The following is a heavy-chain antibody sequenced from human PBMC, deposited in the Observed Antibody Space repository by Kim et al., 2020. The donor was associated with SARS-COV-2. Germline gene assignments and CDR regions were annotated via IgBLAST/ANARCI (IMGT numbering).Heavy chain of an antibody. D-gene: IGHD6-13*01. CDR1: GGSISSSSYY. CDR3: ARGEAAAGPDY. V-gene: IGHV4-39*07. CDR2: IYYSGST. Sequence: SETLSLTCTVSGGSISSSSYYWGWIRQPPGKGLEWIGSIYYSGSTYYNPSLKSRVTISVDTSKNQFSLKLSSVTAADTAVYYCARGEAAAGPDYWGQGTLVTVSS. J-gene: IGHJ4*02.